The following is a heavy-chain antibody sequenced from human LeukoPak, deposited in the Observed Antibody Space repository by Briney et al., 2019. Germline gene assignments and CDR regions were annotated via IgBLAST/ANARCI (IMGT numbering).Heavy chain of an antibody. D-gene: IGHD3-16*01. CDR2: ISGSGGST. J-gene: IGHJ4*02. CDR3: AREQYDGGALDY. Sequence: PGGSLRLSCAASGFTFSSYGMSWVRQAPGKGLEWVSAISGSGGSTYYADSVKGRFTISRDNSKNTLYLQMNSLRAEDTAVYYCAREQYDGGALDYWGQGTLVTVSS. CDR1: GFTFSSYG. V-gene: IGHV3-23*01.